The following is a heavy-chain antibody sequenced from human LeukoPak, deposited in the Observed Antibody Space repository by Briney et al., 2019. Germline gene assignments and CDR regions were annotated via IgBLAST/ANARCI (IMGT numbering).Heavy chain of an antibody. CDR2: LGGSGDST. CDR1: GFTFRSYD. CDR3: AKEVWSAMYYFDF. J-gene: IGHJ4*02. D-gene: IGHD2-2*01. V-gene: IGHV3-23*01. Sequence: GGSLRLSCAASGFTFRSYDMSWVRQAPGKGLAWVSTLGGSGDSTYYAGSVKGRFTISRDNSKNTLFLQMNSKRAEDTAVYYCAKEVWSAMYYFDFWGQGTLVTVSS.